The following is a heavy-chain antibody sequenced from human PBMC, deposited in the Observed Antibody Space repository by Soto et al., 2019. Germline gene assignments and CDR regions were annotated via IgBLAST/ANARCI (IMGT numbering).Heavy chain of an antibody. Sequence: LRLSCAASGFSFSDAWMRWVRQAPGKGLEWVGRLKSKTDGGTTDYAAPVKGRFTISRDDSKNTLYLQMNSLKTEDTAVYYCTTRYCRGGSCYPWGQGTLVSVFS. CDR2: LKSKTDGGTT. CDR1: GFSFSDAW. D-gene: IGHD2-15*01. V-gene: IGHV3-15*01. CDR3: TTRYCRGGSCYP. J-gene: IGHJ5*02.